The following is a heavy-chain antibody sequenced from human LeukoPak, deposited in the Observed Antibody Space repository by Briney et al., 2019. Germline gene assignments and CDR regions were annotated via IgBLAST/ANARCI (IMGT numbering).Heavy chain of an antibody. CDR3: AKGSGSYNSFSDY. D-gene: IGHD3-10*01. Sequence: PGRSLRLSCAASGFTFSSYGMHWVRQAPGKGLEWVAVIWYDGSNKYYADSVKGRFTISRDSSKSTLYLQMNSLRAEDTAVYYCAKGSGSYNSFSDYWGQGTLVTVSS. CDR1: GFTFSSYG. CDR2: IWYDGSNK. J-gene: IGHJ4*02. V-gene: IGHV3-33*03.